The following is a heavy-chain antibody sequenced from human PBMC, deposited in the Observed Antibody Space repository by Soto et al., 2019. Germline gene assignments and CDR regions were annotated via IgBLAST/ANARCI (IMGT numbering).Heavy chain of an antibody. CDR1: GFTFSNAW. Sequence: EVQLVESGGGLVKPGGSLRLSCAASGFTFSNAWMNWVRQAPGKGLEWVGRIKSKTDGGTTDYAAPVKGRFTISRDDSKNTLYLQMNSLKIEDTAVYYCTTDGAVTRAHLDNWFDPWGQGTLVTVSS. D-gene: IGHD4-17*01. CDR3: TTDGAVTRAHLDNWFDP. J-gene: IGHJ5*02. CDR2: IKSKTDGGTT. V-gene: IGHV3-15*07.